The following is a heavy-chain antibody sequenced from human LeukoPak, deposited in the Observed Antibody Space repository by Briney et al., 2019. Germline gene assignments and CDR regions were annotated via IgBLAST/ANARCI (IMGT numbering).Heavy chain of an antibody. CDR3: ARLSLWFGDLLGYALDI. J-gene: IGHJ3*02. CDR2: IYYSGST. CDR1: GGSISSSSYY. V-gene: IGHV4-39*01. Sequence: PSETLSLTCTVSGGSISSSSYYWGWIRQPPGKGLEWIGSIYYSGSTYHNPSLKSRVTISVDTSKNQFSLKLSSVTAADTAVYYCARLSLWFGDLLGYALDIWGQGTMVTVSS. D-gene: IGHD3-10*01.